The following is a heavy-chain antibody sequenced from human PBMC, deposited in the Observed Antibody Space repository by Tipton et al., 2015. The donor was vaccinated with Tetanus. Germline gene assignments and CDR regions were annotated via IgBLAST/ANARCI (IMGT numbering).Heavy chain of an antibody. CDR3: ARHTNFWSGYYIVY. D-gene: IGHD3-3*01. CDR1: GGSISSYY. V-gene: IGHV4-39*01. CDR2: IYYSGST. J-gene: IGHJ4*02. Sequence: TLSLTCTVSGGSISSYYWGWIRQPPGKGLEWIGSIYYSGSTYYNPSLKSRVTISVDTSKNQFSLKLSSVTAADTAVYYCARHTNFWSGYYIVYWGQGTLVTVSS.